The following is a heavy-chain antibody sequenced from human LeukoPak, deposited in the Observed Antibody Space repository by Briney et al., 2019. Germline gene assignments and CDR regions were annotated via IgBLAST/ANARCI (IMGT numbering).Heavy chain of an antibody. CDR3: AREVVVVPAASYYFDY. D-gene: IGHD2-2*01. Sequence: ASVKVSCKASGYTFTGYYMHWVRQAPGQGLEWMGGINPNSGGTNYAQKFQGRVTMTRDTSISTAYMELSRLRSGDTAVYYCAREVVVVPAASYYFDYWGQGTLVTVSS. V-gene: IGHV1-2*02. CDR2: INPNSGGT. CDR1: GYTFTGYY. J-gene: IGHJ4*02.